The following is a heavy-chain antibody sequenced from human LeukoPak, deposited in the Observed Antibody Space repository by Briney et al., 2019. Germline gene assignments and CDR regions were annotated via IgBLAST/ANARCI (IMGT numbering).Heavy chain of an antibody. D-gene: IGHD2-2*01. Sequence: SETLSLTCTVSGGSISSYYWSWIRQPPGKGLEWIGYIYYSGSTNYNPSLKSRVTISVDTSKNQFSLKLTSVTAADTAVYYCERGRAQLPYFDYWGQGTLVTVSS. V-gene: IGHV4-59*01. J-gene: IGHJ4*02. CDR1: GGSISSYY. CDR3: ERGRAQLPYFDY. CDR2: IYYSGST.